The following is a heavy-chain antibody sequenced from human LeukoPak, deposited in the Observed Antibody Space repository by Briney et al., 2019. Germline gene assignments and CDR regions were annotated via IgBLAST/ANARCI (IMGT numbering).Heavy chain of an antibody. CDR3: ASSYGSGSYSAGY. D-gene: IGHD3-10*01. J-gene: IGHJ4*02. V-gene: IGHV4-30-2*01. CDR1: GGSISSGGYS. Sequence: SETLSLTCAVSGGSISSGGYSWSWIRQPPGKGLEWIGYIYHSGSTYYNPPLKSRVTISVDRSKNQFSLKLSSVTAADTAVYYCASSYGSGSYSAGYWGQGTLVTVSS. CDR2: IYHSGST.